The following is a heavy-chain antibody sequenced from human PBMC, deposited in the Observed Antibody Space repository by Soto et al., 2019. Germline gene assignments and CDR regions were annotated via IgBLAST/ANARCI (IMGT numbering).Heavy chain of an antibody. CDR2: ISGGGDRT. CDR1: GFTFINYA. Sequence: EVQLLESGGGLVQPGGSLRLSCVGSGFTFINYAMNWVRQTPGKGLEWVSGISGGGDRTFDADSVKGRFTISRDNSKNTVNLQMNSLRADDTVDYYCARKVLGSTSRPDWWYFDLWGRGTLVTVSS. CDR3: ARKVLGSTSRPDWWYFDL. V-gene: IGHV3-23*01. D-gene: IGHD2-2*01. J-gene: IGHJ2*01.